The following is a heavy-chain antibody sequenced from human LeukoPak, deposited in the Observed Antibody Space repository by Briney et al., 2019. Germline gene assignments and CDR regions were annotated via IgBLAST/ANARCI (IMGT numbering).Heavy chain of an antibody. J-gene: IGHJ4*02. D-gene: IGHD2-15*01. CDR1: GFTFSSYA. CDR2: ISGSGGST. CDR3: AKGGRYCSGGSCYQQFDY. Sequence: PGGSLRLSCAASGFTFSSYAMSWVRQAPGKGLEWVSAISGSGGSTYYADSVKGRFTISRDNSKNTLYLQMNSLRAEDTAVYYCAKGGRYCSGGSCYQQFDYWGQGTLVTVSS. V-gene: IGHV3-23*01.